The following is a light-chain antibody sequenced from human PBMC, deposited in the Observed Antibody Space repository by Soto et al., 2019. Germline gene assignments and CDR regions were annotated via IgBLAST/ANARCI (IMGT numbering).Light chain of an antibody. CDR2: EVS. CDR1: SSDVGGYNY. J-gene: IGLJ3*02. Sequence: QSALTQPASVSGSPGLSITISCTGTSSDVGGYNYVSWYQQHPGKAPKLIIYEVSHRPSGISNRFSGSKSGNTASLTISGLQAEDEADYYCCSYTSTNTRVFGGGTQLTVL. CDR3: CSYTSTNTRV. V-gene: IGLV2-14*01.